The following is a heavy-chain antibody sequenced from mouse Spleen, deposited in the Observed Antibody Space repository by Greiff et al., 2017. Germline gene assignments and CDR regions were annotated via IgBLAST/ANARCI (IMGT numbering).Heavy chain of an antibody. Sequence: VHLVESGPELVKPGASVKMSCKASGFTFTDYNMHWVKQSHGKSLEWIGYINPNNGGTSYNQKFKDKATLTVNKSSSTAYMELRSLTSEDSAAYYCARYWAWFTYWGQGTLVTVSA. V-gene: IGHV1-22*01. CDR2: INPNNGGT. CDR1: GFTFTDYN. CDR3: ARYWAWFTY. D-gene: IGHD4-1*01. J-gene: IGHJ3*01.